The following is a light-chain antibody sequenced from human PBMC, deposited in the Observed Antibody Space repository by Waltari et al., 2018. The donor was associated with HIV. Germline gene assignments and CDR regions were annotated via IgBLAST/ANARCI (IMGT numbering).Light chain of an antibody. J-gene: IGKJ1*01. CDR1: QSVSRN. Sequence: EIVMTQSPSILSVSPGERATLSCRASQSVSRNLAWYQQRPGQAPRLLIYGASVMATDIPARFSGSGSGTEFTLTISSLQSEDFAFYSCQQYNHWPLVFGQGTRVEV. CDR3: QQYNHWPLV. V-gene: IGKV3-15*01. CDR2: GAS.